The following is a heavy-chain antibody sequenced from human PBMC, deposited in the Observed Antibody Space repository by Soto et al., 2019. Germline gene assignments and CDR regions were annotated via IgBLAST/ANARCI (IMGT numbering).Heavy chain of an antibody. J-gene: IGHJ4*02. V-gene: IGHV1-2*02. Sequence: QEQLVQSGAEVKKPGASVKVSCKASGYTFSGYYIHWLRQAPGQGLEWMGWINPNSGGTNYAQKFQGRVTVTRDTPTSTAYMELSRLTSDDTAVYYCARDEGYYDSSGYPGHWGQGTLVTVSS. CDR1: GYTFSGYY. CDR3: ARDEGYYDSSGYPGH. CDR2: INPNSGGT. D-gene: IGHD3-22*01.